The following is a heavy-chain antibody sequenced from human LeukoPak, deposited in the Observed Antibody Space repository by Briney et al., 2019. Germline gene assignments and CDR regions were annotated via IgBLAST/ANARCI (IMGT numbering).Heavy chain of an antibody. CDR1: GFTFTNYW. V-gene: IGHV3-21*01. CDR2: ISSSSSYI. Sequence: GGSLRLSCAASGFTFTNYWMHWVRQAPGKGLEWVSSISSSSSYIYYADSVKGRFTISRDNAKNSLYLQMNSLRAEDTAVYYCAREMSGWDYYDSSGFDYWGQGTLVTVSS. CDR3: AREMSGWDYYDSSGFDY. D-gene: IGHD3-22*01. J-gene: IGHJ4*02.